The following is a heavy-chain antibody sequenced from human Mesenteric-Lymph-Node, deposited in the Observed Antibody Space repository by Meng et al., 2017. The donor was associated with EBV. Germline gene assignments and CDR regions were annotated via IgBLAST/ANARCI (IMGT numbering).Heavy chain of an antibody. CDR1: GYTFSRYA. V-gene: IGHV1-18*01. D-gene: IGHD4-17*01. CDR3: ARVFHDFGDYDDS. CDR2: ISAYNANT. Sequence: QVQLVQSGAEVKKPXASVKVSCKASGYTFSRYAFTWVRQAPGQGLEWMGWISAYNANTNYAQKFQGRITMTTDTSTSTAYLELRSLRSDDTAVYYCARVFHDFGDYDDSWGHGTLVTVSS. J-gene: IGHJ5*01.